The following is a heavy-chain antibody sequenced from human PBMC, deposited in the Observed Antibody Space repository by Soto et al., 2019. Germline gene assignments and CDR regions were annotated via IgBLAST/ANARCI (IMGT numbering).Heavy chain of an antibody. Sequence: SETLSLTCTVSGGSISSYYWSWIRQPPGKGLEWIGYIYYSGSTNYNPSLKSRVTISVDTSKNQFSLKLSSVTAADTAVYYCARSVLLWFGELPSWFDPWGQGTLVTVSS. CDR1: GGSISSYY. J-gene: IGHJ5*02. CDR2: IYYSGST. CDR3: ARSVLLWFGELPSWFDP. D-gene: IGHD3-10*01. V-gene: IGHV4-59*01.